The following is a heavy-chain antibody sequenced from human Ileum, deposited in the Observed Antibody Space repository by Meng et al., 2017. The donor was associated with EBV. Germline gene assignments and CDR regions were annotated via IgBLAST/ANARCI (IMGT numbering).Heavy chain of an antibody. J-gene: IGHJ4*02. CDR3: AHRHRLRDFDY. D-gene: IGHD2-15*01. V-gene: IGHV2-5*02. Sequence: QITLNESGPTLVQPTXTLTLTCTFSGFSLSPSGVGVGWIRQPPGKALEWLALIYWDDDKRYSPSLKNRLTITKDTSKNQVVLTLTNIDPVDTATYYCAHRHRLRDFDYWGQGTLVTVSS. CDR1: GFSLSPSGVG. CDR2: IYWDDDK.